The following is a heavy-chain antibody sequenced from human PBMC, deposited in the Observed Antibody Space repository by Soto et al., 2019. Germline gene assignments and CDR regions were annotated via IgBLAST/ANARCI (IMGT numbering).Heavy chain of an antibody. Sequence: SQTLSLTCVISGDSVSSYSAAWNWIRQSPSRGLEWLGRTFYRSKWSYEYAASVKSRITIHPDTSKNQFSLQLNSVTPEDTAVYYCARTLALSPFYDYWGQGTLVTVSS. V-gene: IGHV6-1*01. CDR2: TFYRSKWSY. CDR1: GDSVSSYSAA. J-gene: IGHJ4*02. CDR3: ARTLALSPFYDY. D-gene: IGHD3-16*01.